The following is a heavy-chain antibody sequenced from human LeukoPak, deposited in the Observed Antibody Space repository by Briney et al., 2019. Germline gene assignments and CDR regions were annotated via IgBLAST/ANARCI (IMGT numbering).Heavy chain of an antibody. J-gene: IGHJ4*02. V-gene: IGHV3-53*01. D-gene: IGHD6-19*01. CDR1: GFSFSGYA. CDR2: IYGGGST. Sequence: GQSLRLSCAASGFSFSGYAMFWVRQAPGKGLEWVSVIYGGGSTYYADSVKGRFTISRDTPKNTLYLQMNSLRVEDTAVYYCASWPVGWYGEDSWGQGTLVTVSS. CDR3: ASWPVGWYGEDS.